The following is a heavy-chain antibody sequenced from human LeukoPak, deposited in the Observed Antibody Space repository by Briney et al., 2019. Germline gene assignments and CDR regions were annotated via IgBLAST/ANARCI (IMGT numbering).Heavy chain of an antibody. CDR3: VRGSRVYCGGDCYYY. CDR1: GGSFSGYY. D-gene: IGHD2-21*02. Sequence: SETLSLTCTVFGGSFSGYYWSWIRQPPDKGLEWIGEINPSGSTNYNPSLKTRVTISTDTSKNHFSLNLNSVTAADTGVYYCVRGSRVYCGGDCYYYWGQGTPVTVSS. CDR2: INPSGST. V-gene: IGHV4-34*01. J-gene: IGHJ4*02.